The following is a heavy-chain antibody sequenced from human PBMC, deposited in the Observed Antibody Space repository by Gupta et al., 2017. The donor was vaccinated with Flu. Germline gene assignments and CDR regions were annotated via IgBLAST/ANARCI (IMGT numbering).Heavy chain of an antibody. Sequence: APGQGLEWMGGIIPIFGTANYAQKFQGRVTITADKSTSTAYMELSSLRSEDTAVYYCAREIVVVTAAPYFDLWGRGTLVTVSS. CDR2: IIPIFGTA. D-gene: IGHD2-21*02. CDR3: AREIVVVTAAPYFDL. J-gene: IGHJ2*01. V-gene: IGHV1-69*06.